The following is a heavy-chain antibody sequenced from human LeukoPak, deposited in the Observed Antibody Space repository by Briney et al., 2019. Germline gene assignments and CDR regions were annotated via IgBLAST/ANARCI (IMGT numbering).Heavy chain of an antibody. J-gene: IGHJ6*02. CDR3: ARAKSGYSYGHYYYYYGMDV. D-gene: IGHD5-18*01. CDR2: INHSGST. V-gene: IGHV4-34*01. Sequence: SETLSLTCAVYGGSFSGYYWSWIRQPPGKGLECIGEINHSGSTNYNPSLKSRVTISVDTSKNQFSLKLSSVTAADTAVYYCARAKSGYSYGHYYYYYGMDVWGQGTTVTVSS. CDR1: GGSFSGYY.